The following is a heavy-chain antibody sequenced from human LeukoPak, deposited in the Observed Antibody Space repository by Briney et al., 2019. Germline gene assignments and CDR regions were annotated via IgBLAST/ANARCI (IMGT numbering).Heavy chain of an antibody. V-gene: IGHV3-30*02. D-gene: IGHD2-15*01. CDR2: IRYDGK. CDR1: GFTFSTYG. J-gene: IGHJ4*02. CDR3: AKDGGGWAFDY. Sequence: PGGSLRLSCAASGFTFSTYGMHWIRQAPGKGLEWVAFIRYDGKDDADSVKGRFTISRDNSKNTLYLQMNSLRAEDTAVYYCAKDGGGWAFDYWGQGTLVTVSS.